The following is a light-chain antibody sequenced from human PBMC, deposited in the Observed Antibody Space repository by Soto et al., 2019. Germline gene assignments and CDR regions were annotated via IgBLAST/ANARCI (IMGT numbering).Light chain of an antibody. J-gene: IGLJ2*01. CDR1: SSDVGDYNY. V-gene: IGLV2-14*01. Sequence: QSALTQPASVSGSPGQSITISCTGASSDVGDYNYVSWYQHHPGKAPKLLIYEVNNRPSGVSDRFSGSKSGNVASLTISWLQAEDEADYYCSSYASNNNYVVFGGGTKVTVL. CDR3: SSYASNNNYVV. CDR2: EVN.